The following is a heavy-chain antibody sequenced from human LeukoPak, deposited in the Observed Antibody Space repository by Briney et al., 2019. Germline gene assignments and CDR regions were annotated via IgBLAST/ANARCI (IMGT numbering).Heavy chain of an antibody. CDR1: GFTVSSNY. V-gene: IGHV3-53*01. J-gene: IGHJ3*02. CDR3: ARAVVAYDAIDI. Sequence: AGGSLRLSCAASGFTVSSNYMSWVRQAPGKGLEWVSVIYSGGSTYYADSVKGRFTISRDNSKNTLYLQMNSLRAEDTAVYYCARAVVAYDAIDIWGQGTMVTVSS. D-gene: IGHD2-15*01. CDR2: IYSGGST.